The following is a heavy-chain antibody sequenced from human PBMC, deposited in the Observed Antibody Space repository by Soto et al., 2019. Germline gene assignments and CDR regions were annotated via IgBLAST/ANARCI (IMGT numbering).Heavy chain of an antibody. CDR2: ISTYNGKT. V-gene: IGHV1-18*01. J-gene: IGHJ3*02. Sequence: QDQLVQSGGEVKKPGASVKVSCKTSGYTFTSHGISWVRQAPGQGLEWMGWISTYNGKTDYAKKFQGRITMTADTRTSTAYMEVRSMRSDDTVIYYCARLLTEGVTYREDAFDIWGQGTKVTVSS. CDR3: ARLLTEGVTYREDAFDI. D-gene: IGHD3-9*01. CDR1: GYTFTSHG.